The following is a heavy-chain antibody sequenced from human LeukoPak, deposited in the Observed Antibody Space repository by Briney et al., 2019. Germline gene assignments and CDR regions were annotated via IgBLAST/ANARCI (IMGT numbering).Heavy chain of an antibody. D-gene: IGHD3-10*01. CDR3: AVYRSGFNP. V-gene: IGHV3-7*01. CDR2: IKEDGSEK. CDR1: GFTFSNYW. J-gene: IGHJ5*02. Sequence: GGSLRLSCAASGFTFSNYWLSWGRQAPGKGLEWVANIKEDGSEKYFVDSVKGRFTISRDNAKNSLYLQMNSLRAEDTAGYYCAVYRSGFNPWGHRTLVTVSS.